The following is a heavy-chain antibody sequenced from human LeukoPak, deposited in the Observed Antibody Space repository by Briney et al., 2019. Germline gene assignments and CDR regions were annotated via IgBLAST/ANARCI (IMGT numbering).Heavy chain of an antibody. Sequence: GGSLRLSCAASGFTFSNAWMSWVRQAPGKGLEWVGHVKTKADGGTKDYAAPVKGRFTISRDDSKNTLYLQMNSLKTEDTAVYYCSTRARFDPWGQGTLVIVSS. CDR1: GFTFSNAW. CDR3: STRARFDP. CDR2: VKTKADGGTK. V-gene: IGHV3-15*01. J-gene: IGHJ5*02.